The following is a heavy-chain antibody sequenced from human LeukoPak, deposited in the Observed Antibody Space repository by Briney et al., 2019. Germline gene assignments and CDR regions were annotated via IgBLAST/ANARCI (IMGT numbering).Heavy chain of an antibody. J-gene: IGHJ4*02. Sequence: SETLSLTCTVSGGSIGSYYWNWIRQPPGKRLEWIGYIYYSGSTDYNPSLKSRVTISVDTSKNQFSLKLSSVTAADTAVYYCARRVSGSLYYFDYWGQGTLVTVSS. D-gene: IGHD3-10*01. CDR1: GGSIGSYY. CDR2: IYYSGST. V-gene: IGHV4-59*08. CDR3: ARRVSGSLYYFDY.